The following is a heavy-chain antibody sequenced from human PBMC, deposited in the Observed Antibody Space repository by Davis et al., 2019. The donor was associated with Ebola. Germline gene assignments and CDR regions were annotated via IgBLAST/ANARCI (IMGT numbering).Heavy chain of an antibody. CDR1: GFTFSSYA. V-gene: IGHV3-30-3*01. J-gene: IGHJ6*03. Sequence: PGGSLRLTCAASGFTFSSYAMHWVRQAPGKGLEWVAVISYDGSNKYYADSVKGRFTISRDNSKNTLYLQMNSLRAEDTAVYYCARDPTPSSWWKSYYYYMDVWGKGTTVTVSS. CDR3: ARDPTPSSWWKSYYYYMDV. D-gene: IGHD6-13*01. CDR2: ISYDGSNK.